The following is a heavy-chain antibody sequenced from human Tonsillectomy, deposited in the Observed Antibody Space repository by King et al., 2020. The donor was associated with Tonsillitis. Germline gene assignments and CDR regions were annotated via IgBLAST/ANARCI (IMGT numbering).Heavy chain of an antibody. CDR2: ISNEGRVD. V-gene: IGHV3-30*18. J-gene: IGHJ4*02. Sequence: QVQLVESGGGVVQPGTSLRLSCAASGFFFSSYGMHWVRQTPGKGLEWVAVISNEGRVDYYAESVKGRVTVSRDDSTSTLYLQLNSLRAEDTAVYYCTKDLRALSGFLEFMPDCWGQGTLVTVSS. CDR1: GFFFSSYG. CDR3: TKDLRALSGFLEFMPDC. D-gene: IGHD6-25*01.